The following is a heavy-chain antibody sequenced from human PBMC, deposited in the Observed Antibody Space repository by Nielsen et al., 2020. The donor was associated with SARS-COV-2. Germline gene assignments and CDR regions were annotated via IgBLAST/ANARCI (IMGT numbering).Heavy chain of an antibody. CDR3: ARDFYGSGSFPDY. CDR2: MSHDGRLK. CDR1: GFTISNYG. D-gene: IGHD3-10*01. V-gene: IGHV3-30*03. Sequence: GESLKISCAVSGFTISNYGMQWVRQAPGKGLEWVATMSHDGRLKWYADSVKGRFTISRDYSKGTLHLQMNSLRPDDTAVYYCARDFYGSGSFPDYWGQGTLVTVSS. J-gene: IGHJ4*02.